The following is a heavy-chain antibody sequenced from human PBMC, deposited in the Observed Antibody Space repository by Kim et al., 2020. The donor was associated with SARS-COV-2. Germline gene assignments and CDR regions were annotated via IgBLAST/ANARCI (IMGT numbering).Heavy chain of an antibody. J-gene: IGHJ6*02. CDR1: GFSLNFYA. D-gene: IGHD1-1*01. Sequence: GGSLRLSCAASGFSLNFYAMSWVRQTPGKGLEWVSVIAGRGGRTYYADSVKGRFTISKDNSKDTLYLQMNSLRPEDTAVYYCVKDRLQEPLVASPYYYYYSLDVWGQGTTVTVSS. CDR2: IAGRGGRT. V-gene: IGHV3-23*01. CDR3: VKDRLQEPLVASPYYYYYSLDV.